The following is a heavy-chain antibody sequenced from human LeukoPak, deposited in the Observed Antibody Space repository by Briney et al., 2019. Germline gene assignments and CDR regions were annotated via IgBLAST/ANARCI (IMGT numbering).Heavy chain of an antibody. V-gene: IGHV3-74*01. CDR3: ARDRGTDGMDV. D-gene: IGHD1-1*01. Sequence: GGSLRLSCTASGFTFSTYWMHWVRQAPGKGLVWVSRSNMDGSDTNYADSVKGRFTISRDNAKNTLYLQMNSLRAEDTAVYYCARDRGTDGMDVWGQGTTVTVSS. J-gene: IGHJ6*02. CDR2: SNMDGSDT. CDR1: GFTFSTYW.